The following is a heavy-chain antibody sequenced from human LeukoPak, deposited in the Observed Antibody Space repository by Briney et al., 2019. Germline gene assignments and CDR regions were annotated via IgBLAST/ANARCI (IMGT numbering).Heavy chain of an antibody. D-gene: IGHD3-22*01. V-gene: IGHV3-30*03. CDR2: ISYDGSNK. CDR1: GFTFSSYG. CDR3: ARAGLYYDSSGYGY. Sequence: GGSLRLSCAASGFTFSSYGMHWVRQAPGKGLEWVAVISYDGSNKYYADSVKGRFTISRDNSKNTLYLQMNSLRAEDTAVYYCARAGLYYDSSGYGYWGQGTLVTVSS. J-gene: IGHJ4*02.